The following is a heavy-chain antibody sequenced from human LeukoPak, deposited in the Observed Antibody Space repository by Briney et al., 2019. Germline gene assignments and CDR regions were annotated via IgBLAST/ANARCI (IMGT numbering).Heavy chain of an antibody. Sequence: GGSLRLSCAASGFTFSSYAMSWVRQAPGKGLEWVSGITENGDNTYYADSVKGRFTISRDNSKNTLFLQMNSLRAEDTAVYYCAKSRNQWLVRQYFDYWGQGTLVTVSS. CDR3: AKSRNQWLVRQYFDY. V-gene: IGHV3-23*01. CDR2: ITENGDNT. CDR1: GFTFSSYA. D-gene: IGHD6-19*01. J-gene: IGHJ4*02.